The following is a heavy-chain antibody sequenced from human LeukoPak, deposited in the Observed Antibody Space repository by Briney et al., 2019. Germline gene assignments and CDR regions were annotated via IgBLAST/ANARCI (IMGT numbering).Heavy chain of an antibody. CDR3: ARDPYDSGI. CDR2: IYTSGST. V-gene: IGHV4-4*07. D-gene: IGHD3-10*01. J-gene: IGHJ4*02. CDR1: GGSFSGYY. Sequence: SETLSLTCAVYGGSFSGYYWSWIRQPAGKGLEWIGRIYTSGSTNYNPSLKSRVTISVDTSKNEFSLKVTSVTAADTAVYYCARDPYDSGIWGQGTLVTVSS.